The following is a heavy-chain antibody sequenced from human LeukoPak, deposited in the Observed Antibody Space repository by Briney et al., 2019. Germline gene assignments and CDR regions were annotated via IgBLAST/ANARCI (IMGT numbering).Heavy chain of an antibody. D-gene: IGHD3-22*01. CDR3: AKSSVVVIPGYMDV. CDR2: ISGSGGST. CDR1: GFTFSSYG. Sequence: GGSLRLSCAASGFTFSSYGMSWVRQAPGKGLEWVSAISGSGGSTYYADSVKGRFTISRDNSKNTLYLQMNSLRAEDTAVYYCAKSSVVVIPGYMDVWGKGTTVTISS. J-gene: IGHJ6*03. V-gene: IGHV3-23*01.